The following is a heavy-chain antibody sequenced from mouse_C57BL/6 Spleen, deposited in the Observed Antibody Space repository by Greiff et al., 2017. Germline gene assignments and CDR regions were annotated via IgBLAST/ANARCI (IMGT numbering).Heavy chain of an antibody. CDR1: GYTFTSYW. D-gene: IGHD2-1*01. J-gene: IGHJ3*01. CDR2: IDPSDSYT. Sequence: VQLQQPGAELVMPGASVKLSCKASGYTFTSYWMHWVKQRPGQGLEWIGEIDPSDSYTNYNQKFKGKSTLTVDKSSSTAIMQLSSLTSEDSAVYYCARRGDYGNYWFAYWGQGTLVTVSA. CDR3: ARRGDYGNYWFAY. V-gene: IGHV1-69*01.